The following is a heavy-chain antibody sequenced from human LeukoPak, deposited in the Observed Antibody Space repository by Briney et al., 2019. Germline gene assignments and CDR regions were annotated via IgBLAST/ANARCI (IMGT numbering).Heavy chain of an antibody. V-gene: IGHV3-53*04. CDR1: GFTVSSNY. CDR3: ARDTVAAAGDYYYYGMDV. D-gene: IGHD6-13*01. Sequence: PGGSLRLSCAASGFTVSSNYMSWVRQAPGKGLEWASVIYSGGSTYYADSVKGRFTISRHNSKNTLYLQMNSLRAEDTAVYYCARDTVAAAGDYYYYGMDVWGQGTTVTVSS. J-gene: IGHJ6*02. CDR2: IYSGGST.